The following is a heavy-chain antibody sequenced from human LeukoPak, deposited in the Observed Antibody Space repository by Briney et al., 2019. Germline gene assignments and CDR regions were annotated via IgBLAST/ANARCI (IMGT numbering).Heavy chain of an antibody. V-gene: IGHV1-2*02. Sequence: ASVKVSCKASGCTFTGYYMHWVRQAPGQGLEWMGWINPNSGGTNYAQKFQGRVTMTRDTSISTAYMELSRLRSDDTAVYYCAREDIVVVVAAKGFDYWGQGTLVTVSS. CDR2: INPNSGGT. CDR3: AREDIVVVVAAKGFDY. J-gene: IGHJ4*02. CDR1: GCTFTGYY. D-gene: IGHD2-15*01.